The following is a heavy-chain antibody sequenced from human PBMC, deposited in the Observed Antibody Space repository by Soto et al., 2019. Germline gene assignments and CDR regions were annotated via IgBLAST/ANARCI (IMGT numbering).Heavy chain of an antibody. CDR1: GGTFSSYT. V-gene: IGHV1-69*08. CDR2: IIPILGIA. J-gene: IGHJ4*02. D-gene: IGHD3-10*01. Sequence: QVQLVQSGAEVKKPGSSVKVSCKASGGTFSSYTISWVRQAPGQGLEWMGRIIPILGIANYAQKFQGRVTITADKSPRTAHLALSSLRSEDPAVYYCAREEYYYGSGAFFDYWGQGTLVTVSS. CDR3: AREEYYYGSGAFFDY.